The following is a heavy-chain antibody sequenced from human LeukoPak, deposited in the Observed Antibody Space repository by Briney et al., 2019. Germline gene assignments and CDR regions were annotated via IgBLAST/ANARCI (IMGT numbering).Heavy chain of an antibody. CDR1: GGTVSSYA. D-gene: IGHD2-2*01. Sequence: ASVKVSCKASGGTVSSYAISWVRQAPGQGLEWMGRIIPILGIANYAQKFQGRVTITADKSTSTAYMELSSLRSEDTAVYYCASSGNCSSTRCSNFVYCGQGTLVTVSS. V-gene: IGHV1-69*04. CDR3: ASSGNCSSTRCSNFVY. J-gene: IGHJ4*02. CDR2: IIPILGIA.